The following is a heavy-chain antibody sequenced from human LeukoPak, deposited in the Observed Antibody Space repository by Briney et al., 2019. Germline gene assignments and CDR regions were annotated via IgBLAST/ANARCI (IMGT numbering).Heavy chain of an antibody. J-gene: IGHJ4*02. CDR1: GFTFSSYA. V-gene: IGHV3-23*01. D-gene: IGHD6-13*01. CDR3: AKAKYTSSWYESFDY. Sequence: GGSLRLSCAASGFTFSSYAMSWVRQAPGKGLEWVSTISDSGDSTYSADPVKGRFTFSRDNSKNTLFLQMNSLRAEDTAVYYCAKAKYTSSWYESFDYWGQGTLVIVSS. CDR2: ISDSGDST.